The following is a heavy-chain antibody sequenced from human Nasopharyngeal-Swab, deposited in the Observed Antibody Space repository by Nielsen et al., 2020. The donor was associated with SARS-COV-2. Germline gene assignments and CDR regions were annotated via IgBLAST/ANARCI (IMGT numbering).Heavy chain of an antibody. CDR1: GFTFSTYT. Sequence: GESLKISCAASGFTFSTYTMTWVRQAPGKGLEWVSAITGSGGSTYYADSVKGRFTISRDNSKNTLYLQMNSLGAEDTAVYYCAKDLVGAAKWGQGTLVTVSS. CDR3: AKDLVGAAK. D-gene: IGHD2-15*01. CDR2: ITGSGGST. J-gene: IGHJ4*02. V-gene: IGHV3-23*01.